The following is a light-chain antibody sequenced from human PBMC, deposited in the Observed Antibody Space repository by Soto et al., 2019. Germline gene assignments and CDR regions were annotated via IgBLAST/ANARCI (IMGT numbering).Light chain of an antibody. CDR2: EVN. CDR1: SSDIGRYDF. CDR3: CSYTSSHYL. J-gene: IGLJ1*01. Sequence: QSALAQPASASGSPGQSITISCTGSSSDIGRYDFVSWYQQLPGKAPKLLLFEVNHRPSGVSDRFSGSKSGNTASLTISGLQAEDEANYYCCSYTSSHYLLGSGTKVTVL. V-gene: IGLV2-14*01.